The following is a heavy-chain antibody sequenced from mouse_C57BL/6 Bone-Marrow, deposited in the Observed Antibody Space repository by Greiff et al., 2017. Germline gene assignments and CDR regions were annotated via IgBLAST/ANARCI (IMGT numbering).Heavy chain of an antibody. CDR3: TRGYYYSNYPFDY. J-gene: IGHJ2*01. V-gene: IGHV1-15*01. CDR2: IDPETGGT. CDR1: GYTFTDYE. D-gene: IGHD2-5*01. Sequence: QVQLQQSGAELVRPGASVTLSCKASGYTFTDYEMHWVKQTPVHGLEWIGAIDPETGGTAYNQKFKGKAILTADKSSSTAYMELRSLTSEDSAVYYCTRGYYYSNYPFDYWGQGTTLTVSS.